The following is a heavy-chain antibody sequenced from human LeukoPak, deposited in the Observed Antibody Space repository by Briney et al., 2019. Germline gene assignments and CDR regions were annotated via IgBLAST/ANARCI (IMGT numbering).Heavy chain of an antibody. CDR3: ARDRTGDFDY. V-gene: IGHV3-21*01. J-gene: IGHJ4*02. Sequence: GGSLRLSCAASGFTFSSCSMNWVRQAPGKGLEWVSSISSSSSYIYYADSVKGRFTISRDNARDSLYLQMNSLRVEDTAVYYCARDRTGDFDYWGQGTLVSVSS. CDR1: GFTFSSCS. CDR2: ISSSSSYI.